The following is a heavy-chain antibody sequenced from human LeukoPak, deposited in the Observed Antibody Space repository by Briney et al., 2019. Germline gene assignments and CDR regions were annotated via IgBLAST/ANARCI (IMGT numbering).Heavy chain of an antibody. J-gene: IGHJ5*02. CDR2: INHSGST. V-gene: IGHV4-34*01. CDR1: GGSFSGYY. D-gene: IGHD3-22*01. Sequence: SETLSLTCAVYGGSFSGYYWSWVRQPPGKGLEWIGEINHSGSTNYNPSLKSRVTISVDTSKNQFSLKLSSVTAADTAVYYCARGNYYDSTWGQGTLVTVSS. CDR3: ARGNYYDST.